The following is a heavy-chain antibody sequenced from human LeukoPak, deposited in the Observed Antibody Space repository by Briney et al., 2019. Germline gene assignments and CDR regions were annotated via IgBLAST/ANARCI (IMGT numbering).Heavy chain of an antibody. Sequence: TGGSLRLSCVASGLTFSSYAMSWVRQAPGKGLEWVSAISSGGSGTYYADSVKGRFTISRDNSKATLYLQMNSLRAEDTALYYCANRRPGGGNFDCWGQGTLVTVSS. CDR2: ISSGGSGT. D-gene: IGHD3-16*01. CDR1: GLTFSSYA. V-gene: IGHV3-23*01. CDR3: ANRRPGGGNFDC. J-gene: IGHJ4*02.